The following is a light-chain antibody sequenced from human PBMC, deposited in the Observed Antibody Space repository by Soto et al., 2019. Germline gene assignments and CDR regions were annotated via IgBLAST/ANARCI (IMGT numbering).Light chain of an antibody. CDR2: AVS. CDR3: SSYTSDSSYV. CDR1: SSDVGLYDY. Sequence: QSALTQPASVSGSPGQSITISCTGTSSDVGLYDYVSWYQQHPGKAPQLMICAVSNRPSGVSNRFSASKSGNTASLFISGLQAEDEADYYCSSYTSDSSYVFGSGTKVTV. J-gene: IGLJ1*01. V-gene: IGLV2-14*01.